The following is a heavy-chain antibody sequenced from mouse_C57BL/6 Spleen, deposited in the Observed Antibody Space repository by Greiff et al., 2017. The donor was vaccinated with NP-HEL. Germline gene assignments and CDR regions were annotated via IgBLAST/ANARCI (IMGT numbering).Heavy chain of an antibody. Sequence: QVQLQQPGTELVKPGASVKLSCKASGYTFPSYWMHWVKQRPGQGLEWIGNLNPSNGGTNYNEKFKSKATLTVDKSSSTAYMKLSSRTSEDSSVDYCARGGNYPAWFAYWGQGTLVTVSA. J-gene: IGHJ3*01. CDR1: GYTFPSYW. V-gene: IGHV1-53*01. CDR2: LNPSNGGT. D-gene: IGHD2-1*01. CDR3: ARGGNYPAWFAY.